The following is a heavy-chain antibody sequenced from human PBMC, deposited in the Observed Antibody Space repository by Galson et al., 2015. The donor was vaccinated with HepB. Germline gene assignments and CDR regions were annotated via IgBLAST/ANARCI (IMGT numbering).Heavy chain of an antibody. Sequence: SVKVSCKASGYTFTSYYMHWVRQAPGQGLEWMGGFDPEDGETIYAQKFQGRVTMTEDTSTDTAYMELSSLRSEDTAVYYCATVSVTMVRGVINKYGMDVWGQGTTVTVSS. CDR2: FDPEDGET. CDR3: ATVSVTMVRGVINKYGMDV. CDR1: GYTFTSYY. J-gene: IGHJ6*02. V-gene: IGHV1-24*01. D-gene: IGHD3-10*01.